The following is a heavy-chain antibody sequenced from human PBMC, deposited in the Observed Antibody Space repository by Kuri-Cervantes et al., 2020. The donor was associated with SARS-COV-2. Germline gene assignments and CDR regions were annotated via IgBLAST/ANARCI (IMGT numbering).Heavy chain of an antibody. Sequence: GGSLRLSCAASGFTFINYAMTWVRQAPGKGLECVSSISGGGGTTYNADSVKGRFTISRDNSKNTLYLQMNSLRAEDTAVYYCAREPWGAFDIWGQGTMVTVSS. D-gene: IGHD3-16*01. J-gene: IGHJ3*02. CDR1: GFTFINYA. CDR2: ISGGGGTT. V-gene: IGHV3-23*01. CDR3: AREPWGAFDI.